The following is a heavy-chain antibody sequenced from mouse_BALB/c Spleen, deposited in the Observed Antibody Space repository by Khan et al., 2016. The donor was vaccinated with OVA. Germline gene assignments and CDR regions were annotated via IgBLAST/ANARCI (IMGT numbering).Heavy chain of an antibody. CDR1: GFSLTGYG. CDR2: IWGDGST. CDR3: AREIYYDYAYYFAMDY. J-gene: IGHJ4*01. D-gene: IGHD2-4*01. V-gene: IGHV2-6-7*01. Sequence: QVQLKESGPGLVAPSQSLSITCTVSGFSLTGYGVNWLRKPPGKGLEWLGMIWGDGSTDYNSALKSRLSISKDNSKSQVFLKMNSLQTDDTARYYCAREIYYDYAYYFAMDYWGQGTSVTVSS.